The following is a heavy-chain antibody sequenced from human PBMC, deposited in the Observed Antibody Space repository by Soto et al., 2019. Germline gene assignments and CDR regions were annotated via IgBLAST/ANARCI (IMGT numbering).Heavy chain of an antibody. CDR3: ARDHPHSYGVYYFDY. J-gene: IGHJ4*02. CDR1: GGSIRNYY. D-gene: IGHD5-18*01. CDR2: VYSSGST. V-gene: IGHV4-59*01. Sequence: TSETLSLTCTVSGGSIRNYYWSWIRQPPGKGLEWIGYVYSSGSTHYNPSLQSRVTISADTSKNQVSLKVNSVTAADTAVYYCARDHPHSYGVYYFDYWAQGTPVPVSS.